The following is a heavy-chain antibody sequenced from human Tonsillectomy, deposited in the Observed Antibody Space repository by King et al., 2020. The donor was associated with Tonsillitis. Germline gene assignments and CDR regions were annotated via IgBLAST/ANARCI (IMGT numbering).Heavy chain of an antibody. J-gene: IGHJ3*02. CDR3: ARISGPDYDSSGLDAFDI. Sequence: TLKESGPVLVKPTETLTLTCTVSGFSLSNARMGVSWIRQPPGKALEWHAHIFSNDEKSYSTSLKSRLTISKDTSKSQVVLTMTNMDPVDTATYFCARISGPDYDSSGLDAFDIWGQGTMVTVSS. CDR2: IFSNDEK. V-gene: IGHV2-26*01. CDR1: GFSLSNARMG. D-gene: IGHD3-22*01.